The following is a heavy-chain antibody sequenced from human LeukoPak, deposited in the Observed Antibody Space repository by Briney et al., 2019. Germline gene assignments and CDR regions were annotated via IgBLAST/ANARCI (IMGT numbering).Heavy chain of an antibody. CDR2: IYYSGST. CDR1: GGSISSGGYY. Sequence: SETLSLTCTVSGGSISSGGYYWSWIRQHPGKGLEWIGYIYYSGSTYYNPSLKSRVTISVDTSKNQFSLKLSSVTAADTAVFYCVRYVVYGSGISYFDYWGQGTLVTVSS. V-gene: IGHV4-31*03. D-gene: IGHD3-10*01. J-gene: IGHJ4*02. CDR3: VRYVVYGSGISYFDY.